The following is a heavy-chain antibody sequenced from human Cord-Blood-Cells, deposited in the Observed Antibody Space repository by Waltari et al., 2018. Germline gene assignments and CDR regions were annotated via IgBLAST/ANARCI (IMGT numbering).Heavy chain of an antibody. CDR2: IYYSWSP. CDR3: ASFERGSAGY. Sequence: QLQLQESGPGLVKPSETLSLTCTVSGGSISSSSYYWGWIRQPPGKGLEWIGSIYYSWSPYYNPSLKSRFTISVDTSKNQFSRKLSSVTAADPAVYYCASFERGSAGYWGQGTLVTVSS. J-gene: IGHJ4*02. D-gene: IGHD3-9*01. V-gene: IGHV4-39*07. CDR1: GGSISSSSYY.